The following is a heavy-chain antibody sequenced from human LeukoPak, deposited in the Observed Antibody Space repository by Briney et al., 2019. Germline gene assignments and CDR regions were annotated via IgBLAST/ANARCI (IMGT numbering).Heavy chain of an antibody. Sequence: SETLSLTCTVSGGSISSSSYYWSWIRQPAGKGLEWIGRIYTSGSTNYNPSLKSRVTISVDTSKNQFSLKLSSVTAADTAVYYCASVGGSGSYYSSYYYYYYMDVWGKGTTVTVSS. CDR3: ASVGGSGSYYSSYYYYYYMDV. V-gene: IGHV4-61*02. CDR2: IYTSGST. J-gene: IGHJ6*03. D-gene: IGHD3-10*01. CDR1: GGSISSSSYY.